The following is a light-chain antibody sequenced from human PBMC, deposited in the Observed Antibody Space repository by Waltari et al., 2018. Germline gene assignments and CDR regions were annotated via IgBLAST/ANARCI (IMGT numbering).Light chain of an antibody. J-gene: IGLJ3*02. CDR2: DVT. CDR3: NSYTSSVTPWV. CDR1: GSDVGGYNY. Sequence: QSALTQPASVSGSPGQSITIPCTGTGSDVGGYNYVSWYQQHPGKAPKLMIYDVTNRPSGVSNRFSGSKSGNTASLTISGLQAEDEADYYCNSYTSSVTPWVFGGGTKLTVL. V-gene: IGLV2-14*03.